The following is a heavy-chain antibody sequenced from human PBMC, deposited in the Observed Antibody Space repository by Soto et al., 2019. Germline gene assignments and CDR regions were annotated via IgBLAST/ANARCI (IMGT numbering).Heavy chain of an antibody. D-gene: IGHD3-9*01. CDR2: IIPIFGKA. V-gene: IGHV1-69*13. CDR1: GGTFSSYA. J-gene: IGHJ6*02. Sequence: ASVKVSCKASGGTFSSYAISWVRQAPGQGLEWMGGIIPIFGKANYAQKFQGRVTITADESTSTAYMELSSLRSEDTAVYYCARRYIDDILTGYYPYYYYGMDVWGQGTTVTVSS. CDR3: ARRYIDDILTGYYPYYYYGMDV.